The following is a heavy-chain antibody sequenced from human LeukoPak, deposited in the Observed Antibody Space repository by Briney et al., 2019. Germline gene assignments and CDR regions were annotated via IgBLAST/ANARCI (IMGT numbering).Heavy chain of an antibody. J-gene: IGHJ4*02. CDR3: ARRTTFYDSSGYYYVQDY. CDR1: GYTFTSYG. D-gene: IGHD3-22*01. V-gene: IGHV1-18*01. Sequence: GASVKVSCKASGYTFTSYGISWVRQAPGQGLEWMGWISAYNGNTNYAQKLQGRVTMTTDTSTSTAYMELRSLRSDDTAVYFCARRTTFYDSSGYYYVQDYWGQGTLVTVSS. CDR2: ISAYNGNT.